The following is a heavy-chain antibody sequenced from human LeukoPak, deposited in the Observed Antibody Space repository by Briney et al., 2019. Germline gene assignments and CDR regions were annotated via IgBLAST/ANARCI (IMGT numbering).Heavy chain of an antibody. J-gene: IGHJ4*02. D-gene: IGHD3-10*01. Sequence: GGSLRLSCAASGFTFSNAWLNWVRQAPGKGLEWVGHIKSKTDDGTTDYAAPVKGRFTISRDDSKNTLFLQMNSLKTEDTAVYYCIIYNYGSLHYWGQGTLVTVSS. V-gene: IGHV3-15*01. CDR3: IIYNYGSLHY. CDR1: GFTFSNAW. CDR2: IKSKTDDGTT.